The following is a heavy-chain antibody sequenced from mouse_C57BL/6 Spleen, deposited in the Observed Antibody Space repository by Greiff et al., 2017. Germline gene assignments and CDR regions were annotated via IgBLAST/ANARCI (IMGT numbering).Heavy chain of an antibody. CDR1: GFTFSDYG. CDR3: ARKSNSYAMDY. J-gene: IGHJ4*01. CDR2: ISSGSSTI. D-gene: IGHD2-5*01. V-gene: IGHV5-17*01. Sequence: EVQRVESGGGLVKPGGSLKLSCAASGFTFSDYGMHWVRQAPEKGLEWVAYISSGSSTIYYADTVKGRFTISRDNAKNTLFLQMTSLRSEDTAMYYCARKSNSYAMDYWGQGTSGTVSS.